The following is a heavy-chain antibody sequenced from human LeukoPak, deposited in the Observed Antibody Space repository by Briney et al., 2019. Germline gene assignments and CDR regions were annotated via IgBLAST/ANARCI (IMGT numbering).Heavy chain of an antibody. J-gene: IGHJ4*02. Sequence: GGSLRLSCAASRFTFSTYAMHWVRQAPGKVLEWVAVISYDGSSKYYADSVKGRFTISRDNSKNTLYLQMNSLRAEDTAVYYCAKDLVAARPGDYWGQGTLVTVSS. CDR2: ISYDGSSK. D-gene: IGHD6-6*01. CDR1: RFTFSTYA. CDR3: AKDLVAARPGDY. V-gene: IGHV3-30*04.